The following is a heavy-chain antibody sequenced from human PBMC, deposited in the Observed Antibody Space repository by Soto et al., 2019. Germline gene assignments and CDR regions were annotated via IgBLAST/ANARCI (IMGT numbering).Heavy chain of an antibody. CDR1: GYSISSCYY. V-gene: IGHV4-38-2*01. J-gene: IGHJ4*02. CDR2: IYHNVET. D-gene: IGHD3-22*01. CDR3: AKRRGGTSGLQX. Sequence: TLSVTCAISGYSISSCYYCDWIRQPPGKGLQGIGGIYHNVETYYNPSLKSRLTLSVDTSKNQFSLKLSSVTAADTATYYCAKRRGGTSGLQXWGQVTLVTVSX.